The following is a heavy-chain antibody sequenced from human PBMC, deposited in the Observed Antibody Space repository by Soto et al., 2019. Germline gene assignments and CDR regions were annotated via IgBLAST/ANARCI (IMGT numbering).Heavy chain of an antibody. CDR3: AKSVYNWNDGFFDY. Sequence: GGSLRLSCAASGFTFSSYGMHWVRQAPGKGLEWVAVISYDGINKYYADSVKGRFTISRDNSKNTLYLQMNSLRAEDTAVYYCAKSVYNWNDGFFDYWGQGNLVPVSS. V-gene: IGHV3-30*18. J-gene: IGHJ4*02. CDR2: ISYDGINK. D-gene: IGHD1-1*01. CDR1: GFTFSSYG.